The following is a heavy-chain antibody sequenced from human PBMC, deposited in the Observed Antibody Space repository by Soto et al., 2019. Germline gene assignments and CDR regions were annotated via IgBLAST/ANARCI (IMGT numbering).Heavy chain of an antibody. V-gene: IGHV3-33*01. J-gene: IGHJ4*02. CDR2: IWNDGSNE. D-gene: IGHD3-22*01. Sequence: GGALRVSCGASGFTFSSYGIHWVRQAPGKGLEWVAIIWNDGSNEYYADSVKGRFTISRDNSKNTLYLQVSNLRAEDTAVYFCARDQTDSGGYSDSWGQGTLVTVSS. CDR3: ARDQTDSGGYSDS. CDR1: GFTFSSYG.